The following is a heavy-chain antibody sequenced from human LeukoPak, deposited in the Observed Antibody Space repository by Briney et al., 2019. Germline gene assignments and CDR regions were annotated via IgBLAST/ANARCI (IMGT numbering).Heavy chain of an antibody. J-gene: IGHJ4*02. D-gene: IGHD3-10*01. CDR2: ISASGGDT. CDR1: GVSFSSYA. Sequence: GRSLRLSCVASGVSFSSYAMRWGREAPGKGLEWGSGISASGGDTYSADSVKGRFTISRDNSKNTLSLQMNSLRVEDTALYYCAKTHTTSGGFFDYWGQGALVTVSS. V-gene: IGHV3-23*01. CDR3: AKTHTTSGGFFDY.